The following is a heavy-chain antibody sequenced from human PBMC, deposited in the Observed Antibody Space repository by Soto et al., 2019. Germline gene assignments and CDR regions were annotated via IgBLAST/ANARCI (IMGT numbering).Heavy chain of an antibody. CDR2: ISSSGSVI. J-gene: IGHJ6*02. Sequence: GGSLRLSCAASGFAFRSYGTDGVRRCPGRGLEWVSSISSSGSVIYYTDSVKARFIISRDNGRNSVFLQMNSLRVEDTVVYYCARNGAAYVDSTGYLDYYYHGKDVWGQGTTVTVSS. V-gene: IGHV3-21*06. CDR3: ARNGAAYVDSTGYLDYYYHGKDV. D-gene: IGHD3-9*01. CDR1: GFAFRSYG.